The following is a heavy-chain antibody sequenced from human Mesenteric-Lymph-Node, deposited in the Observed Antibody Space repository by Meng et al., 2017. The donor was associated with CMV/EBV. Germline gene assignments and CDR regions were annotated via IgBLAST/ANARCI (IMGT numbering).Heavy chain of an antibody. Sequence: GSLRLSCSVSGDSLNNYYWTWIRQPPGKGLEWIGYINYSGTTRYNPPLKSRVTISLDTSKNQFSLKLTSVTAADTAVYYCARGGNYDFWSGYPTGPLDYWGQGTLVTVSS. J-gene: IGHJ4*02. CDR1: GDSLNNYY. CDR2: INYSGTT. D-gene: IGHD3-3*01. V-gene: IGHV4-59*08. CDR3: ARGGNYDFWSGYPTGPLDY.